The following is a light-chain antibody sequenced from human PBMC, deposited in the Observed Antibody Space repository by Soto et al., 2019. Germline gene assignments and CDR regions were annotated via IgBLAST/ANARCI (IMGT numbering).Light chain of an antibody. CDR3: QQYHNWPRT. V-gene: IGKV3-15*01. J-gene: IGKJ1*01. Sequence: EIVMTQSPAILSVSPGERATLSCRASQSVSSNLAWFQQKPGQAPRMVIYDASTRAAGIPARFGGSGSGTEFTLTISSLQSEDFAVYYCQQYHNWPRTFGQGT. CDR2: DAS. CDR1: QSVSSN.